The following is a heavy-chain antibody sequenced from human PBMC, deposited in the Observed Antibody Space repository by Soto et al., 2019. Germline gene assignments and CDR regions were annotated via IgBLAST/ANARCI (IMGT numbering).Heavy chain of an antibody. CDR2: INPNSGGT. V-gene: IGHV1-2*04. Sequence: ASVKVSCKASGYTFTGYYMHWVRQAPGQGLEWMGWINPNSGGTNYAQKFQGWVTMTRDTSISTAYMELSRLRSDDTAVYYCARTAFEYSSSWAPSIAVAGAFDYWGQGTLVTVSS. D-gene: IGHD6-19*01. J-gene: IGHJ4*02. CDR3: ARTAFEYSSSWAPSIAVAGAFDY. CDR1: GYTFTGYY.